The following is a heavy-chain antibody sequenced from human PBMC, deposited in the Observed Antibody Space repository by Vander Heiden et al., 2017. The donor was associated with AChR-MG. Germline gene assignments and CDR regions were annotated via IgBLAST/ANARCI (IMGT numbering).Heavy chain of an antibody. CDR3: ASGVQRAVVVAAQGIDY. J-gene: IGHJ4*02. Sequence: QVQLVQSGAAVKKPGSSVKVSCKASGGTFSSYAISWVRQAPGQGLEWMGGIISIFGTADYAQKFQGRVTITADKSTSTAYMELSSVRSEDTAVYYCASGVQRAVVVAAQGIDYWGQGTLVTVSS. CDR1: GGTFSSYA. D-gene: IGHD2-15*01. CDR2: IISIFGTA. V-gene: IGHV1-69*06.